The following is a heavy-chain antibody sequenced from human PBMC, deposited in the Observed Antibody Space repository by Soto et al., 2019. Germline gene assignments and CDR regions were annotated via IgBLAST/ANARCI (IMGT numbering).Heavy chain of an antibody. CDR1: GFTFSNCE. D-gene: IGHD3-10*01. V-gene: IGHV3-48*03. J-gene: IGHJ6*02. Sequence: HPGGSLRLSCTASGFTFSNCEMDWVRQAPGKGLEWLSYVSKSGTTTYYADAVKGRLTISRDNAKSSLYLEVNNLRAEDTAVYYCARDEDKVRGIFPYAFGMDLWGQGTVVTVSS. CDR3: ARDEDKVRGIFPYAFGMDL. CDR2: VSKSGTTT.